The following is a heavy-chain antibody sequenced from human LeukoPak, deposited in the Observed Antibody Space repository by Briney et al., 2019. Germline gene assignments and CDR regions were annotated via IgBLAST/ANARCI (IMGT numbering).Heavy chain of an antibody. V-gene: IGHV3-74*01. CDR2: INSDGSST. D-gene: IGHD2-21*02. Sequence: GGSLRLSCAASGFTFSSYWMHWVRQAPGKGLVWVSRINSDGSSTSYADSVKGRFTISRDNAKNTLYLQMNSLRAEDTAVYYCAKRGVTYCGGDCYSGHDAFDIWGQGTMVTVSS. CDR3: AKRGVTYCGGDCYSGHDAFDI. J-gene: IGHJ3*02. CDR1: GFTFSSYW.